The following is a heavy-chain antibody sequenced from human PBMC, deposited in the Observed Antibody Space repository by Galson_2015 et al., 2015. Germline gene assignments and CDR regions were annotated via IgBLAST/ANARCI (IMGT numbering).Heavy chain of an antibody. CDR1: GGSFSTHD. CDR3: ARGSQDCSRSSCPYNY. D-gene: IGHD2-2*01. Sequence: SVKVSCKASGGSFSTHDINWVRQAPGQGLQWMGGIIPIFGTPKYAQKFQGRVTITADKSTSTAYMTLSGLRFEDTAVYYCARGSQDCSRSSCPYNYWGQGTLVTVSS. CDR2: IIPIFGTP. V-gene: IGHV1-69*06. J-gene: IGHJ4*02.